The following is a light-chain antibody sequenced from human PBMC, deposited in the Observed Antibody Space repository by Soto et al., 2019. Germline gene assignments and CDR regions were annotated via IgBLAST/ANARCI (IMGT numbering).Light chain of an antibody. J-gene: IGKJ1*01. CDR3: QQYCCSPRT. V-gene: IGKV3-20*01. CDR2: GAS. CDR1: QSVSSND. Sequence: EIVLTQSPGTLSLSPGERATLSCRASQSVSSNDLAWYQQKPGQAPRLLIYGASSRATGIPDRFSGSGSGTVFTITSTRLEPDDFAVYYCQQYCCSPRTFGQGTKVEIK.